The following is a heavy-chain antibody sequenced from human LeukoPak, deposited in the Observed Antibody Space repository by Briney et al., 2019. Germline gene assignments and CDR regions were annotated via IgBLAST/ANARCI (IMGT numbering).Heavy chain of an antibody. CDR3: ALYYYDSSGYYYDLPNFDY. CDR2: IIPIFGTA. CDR1: GGTFSSYA. D-gene: IGHD3-22*01. J-gene: IGHJ4*02. V-gene: IGHV1-69*13. Sequence: SVKVSCKASGGTFSSYAISWVRQAPGQGLEWMGGIIPIFGTANYAQKFQGRVTITADESTSTAYMELSSLRSEDTAVYYCALYYYDSSGYYYDLPNFDYWGQGTLVTVSS.